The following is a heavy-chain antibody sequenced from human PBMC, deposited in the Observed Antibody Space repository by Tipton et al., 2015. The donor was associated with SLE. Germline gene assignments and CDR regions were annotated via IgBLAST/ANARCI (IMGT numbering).Heavy chain of an antibody. CDR1: GGSFSGNY. V-gene: IGHV4-34*01. D-gene: IGHD2-15*01. CDR3: ARGGGFDAFDI. Sequence: TLSLTCAVYGGSFSGNYWNWIRQPPGKGLEWIGEINHSGSSNYNPSLKSRVTISVDTSKNQVSLKLSSVTAADTAVYYCARGGGFDAFDIWGQGTMVTVSS. J-gene: IGHJ3*02. CDR2: INHSGSS.